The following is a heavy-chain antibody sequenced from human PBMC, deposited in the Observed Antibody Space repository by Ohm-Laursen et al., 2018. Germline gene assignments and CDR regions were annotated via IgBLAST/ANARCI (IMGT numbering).Heavy chain of an antibody. CDR1: GFTFSSYA. D-gene: IGHD3-16*01. J-gene: IGHJ3*02. CDR2: ISGSGGST. V-gene: IGHV3-23*01. CDR3: AKGRSGHPRGVGAFDI. Sequence: SLRLSCSASGFTFSSYAMSWVRQAPGKGLEWVSAISGSGGSTYYADSVKGRFTISRDNSKDTPYLQMNSLRAEDTAVYYCAKGRSGHPRGVGAFDIWGQGTMVTVSS.